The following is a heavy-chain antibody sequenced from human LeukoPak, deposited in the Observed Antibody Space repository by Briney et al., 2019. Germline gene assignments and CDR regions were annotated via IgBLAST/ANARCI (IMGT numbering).Heavy chain of an antibody. J-gene: IGHJ3*02. Sequence: GVSLRLSCAASGFTFSNYGMTWVRQAPGKGLEWVSTISVNVSSTYYAGSVKGRFTISRDSSKNTLFLQMNSLRAEDTAVYYCAKGQDYYDSSGHYEADAFDIWGQGTMVTVSS. CDR3: AKGQDYYDSSGHYEADAFDI. CDR2: ISVNVSST. V-gene: IGHV3-23*01. CDR1: GFTFSNYG. D-gene: IGHD3-22*01.